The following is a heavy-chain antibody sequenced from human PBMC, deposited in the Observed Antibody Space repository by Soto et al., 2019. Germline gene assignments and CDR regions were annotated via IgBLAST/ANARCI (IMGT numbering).Heavy chain of an antibody. CDR3: ARHRNFVLLCDAAADPFDI. D-gene: IGHD2-21*01. CDR2: IYPGDSDT. Sequence: PGESLKISCKGSGYSFTNYWIGWVRQMPGKGLEWMGIIYPGDSDTRYSPSFQGQVTISADKSISTAYLQCSSLKASDTPIYYCARHRNFVLLCDAAADPFDIWGQGTIVTGSS. CDR1: GYSFTNYW. J-gene: IGHJ3*02. V-gene: IGHV5-51*01.